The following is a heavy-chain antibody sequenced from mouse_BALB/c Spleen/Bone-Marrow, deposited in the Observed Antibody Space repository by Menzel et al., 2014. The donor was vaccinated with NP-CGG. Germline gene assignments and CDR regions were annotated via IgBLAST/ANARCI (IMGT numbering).Heavy chain of an antibody. CDR1: GFTFNRYV. J-gene: IGHJ4*01. V-gene: IGHV5-9-3*01. CDR3: ARRGYGNHGYYAMDY. Sequence: EVQVVESGGGLVKPGGSLKPSCAATGFTFNRYVMSWVRQTPEKRLEWVASISVGGSYSYYPDSVKGRFTISRDNAKNSLYLQMSSLRSEDTAMFYCARRGYGNHGYYAMDYWGQGTSVTVSS. D-gene: IGHD2-1*01. CDR2: ISVGGSYS.